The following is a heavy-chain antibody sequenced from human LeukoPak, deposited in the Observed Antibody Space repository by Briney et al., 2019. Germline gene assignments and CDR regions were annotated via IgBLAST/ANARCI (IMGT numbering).Heavy chain of an antibody. CDR1: GGSINSNSYY. Sequence: KPSETLSLTCTVSGGSINSNSYYWDWIRQPPGKGLEWIGTTYYTGSPNYNPSLKSRVTISLDTSKNQFSLKLSSVTAADTAVYYCARAAHKLIASVTEAVHTRDRRYCSGGSCSSYWFDPWGQGTLVTVSS. CDR3: ARAAHKLIASVTEAVHTRDRRYCSGGSCSSYWFDP. D-gene: IGHD2-15*01. J-gene: IGHJ5*02. CDR2: TYYTGSP. V-gene: IGHV4-39*01.